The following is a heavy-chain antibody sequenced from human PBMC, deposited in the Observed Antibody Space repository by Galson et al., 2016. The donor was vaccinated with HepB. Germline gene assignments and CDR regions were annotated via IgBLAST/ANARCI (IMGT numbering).Heavy chain of an antibody. CDR2: LYSGGNP. CDR3: ARARRDYDILTGQSHNGMDV. Sequence: SLRLSCAASGFTVSGNDMSWVRQAPGMGLQWVSILYSGGNPYYADSVKGRFTISRDNSKNTVLLEMNALRVEDTAVYYCARARRDYDILTGQSHNGMDVWGQGTTVTVSS. J-gene: IGHJ6*02. V-gene: IGHV3-53*01. D-gene: IGHD3-9*01. CDR1: GFTVSGND.